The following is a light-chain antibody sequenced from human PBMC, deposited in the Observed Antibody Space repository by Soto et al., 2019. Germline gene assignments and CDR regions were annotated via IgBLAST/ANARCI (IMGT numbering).Light chain of an antibody. V-gene: IGKV1-5*01. Sequence: DIHMTQSPSTLSVSVLDIVTITFLASQSLSGWLAWYQQTPGKAPKLLISDAFRLESGVPSRFRGSGSGTEFSLTISSLQPGDSATFYCQQYASYPWTFGRGTKVDI. CDR3: QQYASYPWT. J-gene: IGKJ1*01. CDR2: DAF. CDR1: QSLSGW.